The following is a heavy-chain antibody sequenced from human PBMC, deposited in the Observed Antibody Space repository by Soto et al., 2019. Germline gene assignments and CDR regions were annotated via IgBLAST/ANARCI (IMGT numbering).Heavy chain of an antibody. D-gene: IGHD2-2*01. CDR1: GFTFSSYA. CDR3: AKSIVVVPAAILIEAGMDV. Sequence: VGSLRLSCAASGFTFSSYAMSWVRQAPGKGLEWVSAISGSGGSTYYADSVKGRFTISRDNSKNTLYLQMNSLRAEDTAVYYCAKSIVVVPAAILIEAGMDVWGQGTTVTVSS. J-gene: IGHJ6*02. CDR2: ISGSGGST. V-gene: IGHV3-23*01.